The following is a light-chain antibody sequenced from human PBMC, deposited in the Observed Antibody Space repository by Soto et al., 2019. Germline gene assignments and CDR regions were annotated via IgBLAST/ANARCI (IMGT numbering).Light chain of an antibody. Sequence: EVVLTQSPGTLSLSTGVRATLSCRASQSVSSSYLAWYQQKPGQAPRLLIYGSSSRATGIPDRFSGSGSGTDFTLTISRLEPEDFAVYYCQQYGSSPLTFGGGTKV. V-gene: IGKV3-20*01. CDR3: QQYGSSPLT. CDR2: GSS. J-gene: IGKJ4*01. CDR1: QSVSSSY.